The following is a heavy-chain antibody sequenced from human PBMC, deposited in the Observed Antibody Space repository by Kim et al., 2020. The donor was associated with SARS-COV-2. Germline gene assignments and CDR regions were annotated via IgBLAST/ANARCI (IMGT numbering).Heavy chain of an antibody. CDR2: ISWNSGRL. CDR1: GFKFDDFA. J-gene: IGHJ2*01. Sequence: GGSLRLSCVASGFKFDDFAMHWVRQGPGEGLEWVAGISWNSGRLVYADSVKGRFTVSRDNAKTSLYLQMSSLRPEDTAFYHCVKDPTSAAADWYFDFWGR. V-gene: IGHV3-9*01. CDR3: VKDPTSAAADWYFDF. D-gene: IGHD6-13*01.